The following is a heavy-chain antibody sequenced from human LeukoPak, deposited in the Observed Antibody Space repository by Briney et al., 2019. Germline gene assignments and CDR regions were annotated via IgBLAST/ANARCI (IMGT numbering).Heavy chain of an antibody. V-gene: IGHV3-23*01. Sequence: GGSLRLSCAASGFTFSNYAMSWVRQAPGKGLEWVSTFSGSAGSTYYAASVKGRFTISRDDSKNTLYLQMNSLRAEDTAVYYCAKPFYYDSRDYYGWDCWGQGTLVTVSS. J-gene: IGHJ4*02. CDR2: FSGSAGST. D-gene: IGHD3-22*01. CDR3: AKPFYYDSRDYYGWDC. CDR1: GFTFSNYA.